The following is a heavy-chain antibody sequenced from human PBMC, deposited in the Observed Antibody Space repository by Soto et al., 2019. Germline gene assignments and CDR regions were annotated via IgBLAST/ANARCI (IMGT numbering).Heavy chain of an antibody. CDR3: SKNWDTNGYYFVY. CDR1: GFTFTNYA. V-gene: IGHV3-23*01. CDR2: ISGSGDST. Sequence: PGGSLRLSCVASGFTFTNYAMGWVRQAPGKGLEWVSAISGSGDSTYYADSVKGRFTISRDNSKNTLYLQMNSLRAEDTAVYYFSKNWDTNGYYFVYLGQGTLVTVSS. D-gene: IGHD2-8*01. J-gene: IGHJ4*02.